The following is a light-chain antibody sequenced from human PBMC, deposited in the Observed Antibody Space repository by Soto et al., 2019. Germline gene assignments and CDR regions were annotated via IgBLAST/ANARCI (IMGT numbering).Light chain of an antibody. CDR3: CSYAGSSTSSWV. J-gene: IGLJ3*02. V-gene: IGLV2-23*01. CDR1: SSDVGSYNL. Sequence: QSALTQPASVSGSPGQSITISCTGTSSDVGSYNLVSWYQQHPGKAPKLMIYEGSKRPSGVSNRFSGSKSGNTASLTISGLQAEDEADYYSCSYAGSSTSSWVFGGGTKLTVL. CDR2: EGS.